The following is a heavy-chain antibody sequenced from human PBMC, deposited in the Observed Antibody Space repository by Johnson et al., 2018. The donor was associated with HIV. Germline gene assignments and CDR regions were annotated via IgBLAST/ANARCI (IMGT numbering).Heavy chain of an antibody. V-gene: IGHV3-20*04. CDR3: ARAYDSSGYYRDDAFDI. CDR2: IYVGGNT. CDR1: GFTFDDYG. D-gene: IGHD3-22*01. Sequence: VQLVESGGGVVRPGGSLRLSCAASGFTFDDYGMSWVRQGPGKGLEWVLSIYVGGNTYYADSVKGRFTISRDNANNSLFLQMNSLRAEDTAVYYCARAYDSSGYYRDDAFDIWGQGTMVTVSS. J-gene: IGHJ3*02.